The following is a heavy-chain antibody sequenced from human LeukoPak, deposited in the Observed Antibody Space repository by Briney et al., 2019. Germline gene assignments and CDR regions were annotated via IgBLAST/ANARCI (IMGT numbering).Heavy chain of an antibody. CDR3: AGNWNLGGLDV. V-gene: IGHV3-21*01. CDR1: GFTFSDYY. J-gene: IGHJ6*02. Sequence: GSLLLSCAASGFTFSDYYMNWVRRAPGKGLEWLSSISSRGSYLHYADSVRGRFTISRDNAKNSLYLQMSSLRPEDTAMYYCAGNWNLGGLDVWGQGTTVTVSS. D-gene: IGHD1-1*01. CDR2: ISSRGSYL.